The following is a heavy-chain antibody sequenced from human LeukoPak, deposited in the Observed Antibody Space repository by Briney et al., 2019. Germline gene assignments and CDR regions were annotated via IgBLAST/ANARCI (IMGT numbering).Heavy chain of an antibody. CDR1: GFTFSHFG. CDR2: IWSYAPNQ. J-gene: IGHJ4*02. CDR3: AKAAQRGFDYSNSVEH. V-gene: IGHV3-33*06. Sequence: PGGSLRLPCEASGFTFSHFGMHWVRQAPGKGLEWVADIWSYAPNQYYGHSVKGRFTISRDNFKKTVSLQMDSLRAEDTAVYYCAKAAQRGFDYSNSVEHWGQGSLVTVSS. D-gene: IGHD4-11*01.